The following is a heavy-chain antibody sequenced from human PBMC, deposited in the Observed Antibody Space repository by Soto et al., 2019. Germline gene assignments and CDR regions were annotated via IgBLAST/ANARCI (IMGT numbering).Heavy chain of an antibody. V-gene: IGHV1-69*12. CDR1: GGSLKNYA. CDR3: ADLSLGYCITTTCPPDY. CDR2: IIPAFGRI. J-gene: IGHJ4*02. D-gene: IGHD2-2*01. Sequence: QVQLVQSGAEVKKPGSSVKVSCKVSGGSLKNYAISWVRQARGQGLEWMGGIIPAFGRISYAEKFQGRVTIIADESTGTVYLDLRRLRSEDTAVYYCADLSLGYCITTTCPPDYWGQGTLVTVSS.